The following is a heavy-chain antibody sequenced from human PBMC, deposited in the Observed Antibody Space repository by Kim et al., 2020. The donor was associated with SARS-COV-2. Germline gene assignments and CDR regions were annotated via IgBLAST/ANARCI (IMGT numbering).Heavy chain of an antibody. CDR1: GYSFTSYW. J-gene: IGHJ1*01. CDR2: IDPSDSYT. V-gene: IGHV5-10-1*01. D-gene: IGHD3-22*01. CDR3: ARHPDYYDSSGDSNQPH. Sequence: GESLKISCKGSGYSFTSYWISWVRQMPGKGLEWMGRIDPSDSYTNYSPSFQGHVTISADKSISTAYLQWSSLKASDTAMYYCARHPDYYDSSGDSNQPHWRPGTLVTVSP.